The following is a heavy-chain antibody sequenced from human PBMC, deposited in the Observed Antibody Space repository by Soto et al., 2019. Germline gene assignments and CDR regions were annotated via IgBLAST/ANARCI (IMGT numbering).Heavy chain of an antibody. CDR2: INPNSGGT. Sequence: QVQLVQSGAEVKKPGASVKVSCKASGYTFTGYYMHWVRQAPGQGLEWMGWINPNSGGTNYAQKFQGRVTMTRDTSIRTAYMELSRLRSDDMAVYYCAGDLYSSSGYYYYYGMDVWGQGTTVTVSS. V-gene: IGHV1-2*02. J-gene: IGHJ6*02. CDR3: AGDLYSSSGYYYYYGMDV. CDR1: GYTFTGYY. D-gene: IGHD6-13*01.